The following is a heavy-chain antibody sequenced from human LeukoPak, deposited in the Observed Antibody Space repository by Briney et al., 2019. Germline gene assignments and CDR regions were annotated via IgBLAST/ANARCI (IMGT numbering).Heavy chain of an antibody. D-gene: IGHD3-10*01. V-gene: IGHV4-39*07. J-gene: IGHJ4*02. CDR3: ARAFGSGSYRVDY. CDR2: IYYSGST. Sequence: PSETLSLTCTVSGGSISSSSYYWGWIRQPPGKGLEWIGSIYYSGSTPYNPSLKSRVTISVDTSKNQFSLKLSSVTAADTAVYYCARAFGSGSYRVDYWGQGTLVTVSS. CDR1: GGSISSSSYY.